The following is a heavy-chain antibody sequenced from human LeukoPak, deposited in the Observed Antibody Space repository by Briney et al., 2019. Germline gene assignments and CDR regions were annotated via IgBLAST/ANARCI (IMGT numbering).Heavy chain of an antibody. D-gene: IGHD6-13*01. J-gene: IGHJ4*02. CDR2: INPNSGGT. CDR1: GYTFTGYY. CDR3: ARGHPLSNWYVYYFDY. Sequence: GASVKVSCKASGYTFTGYYMHWVRQAPGQGLEWMGWINPNSGGTNYAQKFQGRVTVTRDTSISKDYMELSSLRSDDAAVYYCARGHPLSNWYVYYFDYWGQGTLVTVSS. V-gene: IGHV1-2*02.